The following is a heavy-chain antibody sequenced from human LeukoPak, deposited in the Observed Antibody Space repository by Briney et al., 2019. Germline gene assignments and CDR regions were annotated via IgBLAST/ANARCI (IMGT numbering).Heavy chain of an antibody. J-gene: IGHJ3*02. V-gene: IGHV3-11*01. CDR3: AREGYCSSTSCYTYAFDI. D-gene: IGHD2-2*02. CDR1: GFTFDDYA. CDR2: ISSSGSTI. Sequence: GRSLRLSCAASGFTFDDYAMHWVRQAPGKGLEWVSYISSSGSTIYYADSVKGRFTISRDNAKNSLYLQMNSLRAEDTAVYYCAREGYCSSTSCYTYAFDIWGQGTMVTVSS.